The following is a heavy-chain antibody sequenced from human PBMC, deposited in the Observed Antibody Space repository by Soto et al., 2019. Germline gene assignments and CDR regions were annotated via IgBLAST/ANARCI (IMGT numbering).Heavy chain of an antibody. CDR3: ARLGLYSCGSGGCYPGYFDS. V-gene: IGHV4-30-4*01. Sequence: SETLSLTCTVSGGSISSGDYYWSWIRQPPGKGLEWIGYIYHSETTNYNPSLKSRVTISVDTPKNLFSLKLSSVTAADTAMYYCARLGLYSCGSGGCYPGYFDSWGQGTLVTVSS. D-gene: IGHD3-10*01. J-gene: IGHJ4*02. CDR2: IYHSETT. CDR1: GGSISSGDYY.